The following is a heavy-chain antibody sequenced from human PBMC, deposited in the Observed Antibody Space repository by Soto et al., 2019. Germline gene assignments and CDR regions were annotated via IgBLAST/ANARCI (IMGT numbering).Heavy chain of an antibody. CDR2: ISYDGSNK. J-gene: IGHJ6*02. V-gene: IGHV3-30*18. CDR1: GFTFSSYG. D-gene: IGHD3-22*01. CDR3: AKVRWALYYYYGMDV. Sequence: GGSLRLSCAASGFTFSSYGMHWARQAPGKGLGWVAVISYDGSNKYYADSVKGRFTISRDNSKNTLYLQMNSLRAEDTAVYYCAKVRWALYYYYGMDVWGQGTTVTVSS.